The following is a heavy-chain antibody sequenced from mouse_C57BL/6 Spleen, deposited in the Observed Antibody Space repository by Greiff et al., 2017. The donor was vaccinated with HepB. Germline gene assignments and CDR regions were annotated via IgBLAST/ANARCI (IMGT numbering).Heavy chain of an antibody. Sequence: VQLQQPGAELVKPGASVKLSCKASGYTFTSYWMHWVKQRPGQGLEWIGMIHPNSGSTNYNEKFKSKATLTVDKSSSTAYMQLSSLTSEDSAVYYCATSPSYYCGSGGYFDVWGTVTTVTVSS. J-gene: IGHJ1*03. D-gene: IGHD1-1*01. CDR1: GYTFTSYW. V-gene: IGHV1-64*01. CDR3: ATSPSYYCGSGGYFDV. CDR2: IHPNSGST.